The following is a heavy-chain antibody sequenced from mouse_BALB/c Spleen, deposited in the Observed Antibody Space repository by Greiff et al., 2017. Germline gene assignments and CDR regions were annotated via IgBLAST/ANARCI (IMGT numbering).Heavy chain of an antibody. Sequence: VMLVESGAELVKPGASVKLSCKTSGYTFTSYWIQWVKQRPGQGLGWIGEIFPGTGTTYYNEKFKGKATLTIDTSSSTAYMQLSSLTSEDSAVYFCARRGGQAWFAYWGQGTLVTVSA. V-gene: IGHV1S132*01. J-gene: IGHJ3*01. CDR2: IFPGTGTT. CDR1: GYTFTSYW. CDR3: ARRGGQAWFAY. D-gene: IGHD1-1*02.